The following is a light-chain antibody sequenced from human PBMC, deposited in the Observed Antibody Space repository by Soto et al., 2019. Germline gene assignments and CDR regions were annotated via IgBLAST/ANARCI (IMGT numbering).Light chain of an antibody. CDR3: QSYDRSLSGSV. V-gene: IGLV1-40*01. CDR2: GNS. Sequence: QSVLTQPPSVSGAPGQRVTISCTGSISYIGAGYDVHWYQQLPGTAPKLLIYGNSNRPSGVPDRFSGSKSGTSASLAITGLQAEDEADYYCQSYDRSLSGSVFGGGTKLTVL. CDR1: ISYIGAGYD. J-gene: IGLJ3*02.